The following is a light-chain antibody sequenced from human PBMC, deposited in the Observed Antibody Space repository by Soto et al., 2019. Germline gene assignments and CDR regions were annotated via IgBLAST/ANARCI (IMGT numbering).Light chain of an antibody. Sequence: EIVLTQSPGTLSLSPGERATLSCRASQTVCSSCLAWYQQKPGQAPRLLISGASNRATGIPDRFSGSGSGTDFTLTISRLEPEDFAVYYCQQYGSSPGFTFGPGTKVDIK. CDR3: QQYGSSPGFT. J-gene: IGKJ3*01. V-gene: IGKV3-20*01. CDR1: QTVCSSC. CDR2: GAS.